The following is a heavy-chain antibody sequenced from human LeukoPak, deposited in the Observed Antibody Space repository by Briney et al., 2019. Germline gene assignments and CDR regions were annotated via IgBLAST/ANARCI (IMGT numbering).Heavy chain of an antibody. V-gene: IGHV4-4*07. J-gene: IGHJ4*02. CDR3: ATGSASYYNTY. Sequence: SDTLSLTCTVSDGSITNYDWSWIRQPAWKGLEWIGRIYTSGSTNYNPSLKSRVTMSVDTSKNQFSLKLSSVTAADTAVYYCATGSASYYNTYWGQGILVTVSS. CDR2: IYTSGST. CDR1: DGSITNYD. D-gene: IGHD3-10*01.